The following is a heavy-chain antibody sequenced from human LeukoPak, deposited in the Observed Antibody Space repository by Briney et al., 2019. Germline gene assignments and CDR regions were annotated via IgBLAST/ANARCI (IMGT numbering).Heavy chain of an antibody. Sequence: GGSLRLSCAASGFIFSSYWMHWVRQVPGKGLVWVSRIHSDGRRTTYADSVKGRFTISRDNAKNTLYLQMDSLRAEDTAVYYCAREEGSVNAFDIWGQGTKVTVSS. V-gene: IGHV3-74*01. J-gene: IGHJ3*02. CDR2: IHSDGRRT. CDR1: GFIFSSYW. CDR3: AREEGSVNAFDI. D-gene: IGHD6-25*01.